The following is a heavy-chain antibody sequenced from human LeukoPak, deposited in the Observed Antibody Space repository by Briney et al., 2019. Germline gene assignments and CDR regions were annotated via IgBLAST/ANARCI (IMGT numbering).Heavy chain of an antibody. V-gene: IGHV4-59*01. J-gene: IGHJ4*02. CDR2: IYYSGSI. Sequence: SETLSLTCTVSGASISSYYWSWIRQPPGKGLEWIGDIYYSGSIKYNPSLKSRVTMSVDTSKNQFSLKLSSATAADTAIYYCARENPSGYYNRPIDYWGQGTLVTVSS. CDR3: ARENPSGYYNRPIDY. D-gene: IGHD3-22*01. CDR1: GASISSYY.